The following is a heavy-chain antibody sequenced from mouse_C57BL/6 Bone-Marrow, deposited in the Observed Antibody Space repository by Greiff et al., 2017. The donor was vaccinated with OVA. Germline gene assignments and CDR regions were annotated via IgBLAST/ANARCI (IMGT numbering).Heavy chain of an antibody. CDR1: GYTFTSYT. Sequence: VQLQESGAELARPGASVKMSCKASGYTFTSYTMHWVKQRPGQGLEWIGYINPSSGYTKYNQKFKDKATLTADKSSSTADMQLSSLTSEDSAVYYCASSPINQDYLAGFAYWGQGTLVTVSA. J-gene: IGHJ3*01. V-gene: IGHV1-4*01. CDR3: ASSPINQDYLAGFAY. CDR2: INPSSGYT. D-gene: IGHD2-4*01.